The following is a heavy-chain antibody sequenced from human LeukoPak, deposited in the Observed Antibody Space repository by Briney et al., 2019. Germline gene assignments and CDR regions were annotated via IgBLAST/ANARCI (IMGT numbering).Heavy chain of an antibody. CDR2: TYYRSKWYN. Sequence: SQTLSLTCAISGDSVSSNSAAWNWIRQSPSRGLEWLGRTYYRSKWYNDYAVSVKSRITINPDTSKNQFSLQLNSVTPEDTAVYYCARSRVTTWGGYYYYGMDVWGQGTTVTVSS. CDR1: GDSVSSNSAA. CDR3: ARSRVTTWGGYYYYGMDV. V-gene: IGHV6-1*01. J-gene: IGHJ6*02. D-gene: IGHD4-17*01.